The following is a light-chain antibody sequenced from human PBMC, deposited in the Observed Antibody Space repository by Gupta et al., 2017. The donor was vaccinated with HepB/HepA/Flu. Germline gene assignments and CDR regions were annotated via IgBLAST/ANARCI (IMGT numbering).Light chain of an antibody. CDR3: RHENNWPWT. V-gene: IGKV3-15*01. J-gene: IGKJ1*01. CDR1: QDVHTN. Sequence: EIVMTQSPATLSVSPGERVAFSCRASQDVHTNLAWMQQKPGQAPKVLFYGASARATGVPARFIGSGSRTEFTLTITSLQSEDVAVYGCRHENNWPWTFGQGTKVEI. CDR2: GAS.